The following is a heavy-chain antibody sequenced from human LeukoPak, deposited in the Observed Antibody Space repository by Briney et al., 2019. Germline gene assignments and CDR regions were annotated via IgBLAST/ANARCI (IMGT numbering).Heavy chain of an antibody. D-gene: IGHD6-13*01. CDR3: VVGSSWYNYSGMDA. J-gene: IGHJ6*04. V-gene: IGHV3-30*03. Sequence: GGSLRLSCSASGFTFSSYRMHSVPQAPAKGLERVAVISYYGSNKYYADCVKRRYTSSRDNSTNTLYLQMNSLRAEDTAVYYCVVGSSWYNYSGMDAWGKGAPGTVSS. CDR2: ISYYGSNK. CDR1: GFTFSSYR.